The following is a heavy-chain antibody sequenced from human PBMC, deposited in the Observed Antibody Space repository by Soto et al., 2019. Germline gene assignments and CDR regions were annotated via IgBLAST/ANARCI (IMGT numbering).Heavy chain of an antibody. J-gene: IGHJ6*02. Sequence: SETLSLTCAVYGGSFSGYYWSWIRQPPGKGLEWIGEINHSGSTNYNPSLKSRVTISVDTSKNQFSLKLSSVTAADTAVYYCARDRTIFGVVKYYYGTDVWGQGTTVTVSS. V-gene: IGHV4-34*01. CDR3: ARDRTIFGVVKYYYGTDV. CDR2: INHSGST. CDR1: GGSFSGYY. D-gene: IGHD3-3*01.